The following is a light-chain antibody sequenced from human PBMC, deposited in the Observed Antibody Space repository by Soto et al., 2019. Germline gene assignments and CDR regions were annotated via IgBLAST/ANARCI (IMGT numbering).Light chain of an antibody. CDR2: AAS. CDR1: QSISSW. CDR3: QQSFSTLVT. J-gene: IGKJ5*01. V-gene: IGKV1-39*01. Sequence: DIQMTQSPSTLSASVGDRVTITCRASQSISSWLAWYQQKPGKAPKLLIYAASSLQSGVPSRFSGSGSGTHFTLTISSLQLEDFATYYCQQSFSTLVTFGQGTRLEIK.